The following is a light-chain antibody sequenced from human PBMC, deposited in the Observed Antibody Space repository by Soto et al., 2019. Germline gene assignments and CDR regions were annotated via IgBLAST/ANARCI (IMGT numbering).Light chain of an antibody. Sequence: QTALTQAASVSGSPGQSITISCTGTSSDVGGYNYVSWYQQFPGKVPKLLIYNVSNRPSGVSNRFSGSKSGNTASLTISGLQAEDEADYFCTSSTSGSLDVFGTGTKATVL. V-gene: IGLV2-14*01. J-gene: IGLJ1*01. CDR2: NVS. CDR1: SSDVGGYNY. CDR3: TSSTSGSLDV.